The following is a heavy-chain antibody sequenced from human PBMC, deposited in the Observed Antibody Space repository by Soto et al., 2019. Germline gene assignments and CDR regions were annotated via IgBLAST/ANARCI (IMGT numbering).Heavy chain of an antibody. D-gene: IGHD2-2*01. V-gene: IGHV3-49*03. CDR3: TREVIVVVPAASFWFDP. Sequence: PGGSLRLSCTASGVTFGDYAMSWFRQAPGKGLEWVGFIRSKAYGGTTEYAASVKGRFTISRDDSKSIAYLQMNSLKTEDTAVYYCTREVIVVVPAASFWFDPWGQGTLVTVSS. CDR1: GVTFGDYA. J-gene: IGHJ5*02. CDR2: IRSKAYGGTT.